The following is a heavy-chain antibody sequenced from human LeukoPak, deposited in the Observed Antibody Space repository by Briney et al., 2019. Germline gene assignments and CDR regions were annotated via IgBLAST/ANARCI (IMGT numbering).Heavy chain of an antibody. CDR2: INHSGST. CDR3: ARGQANYGSGSYYNVIFDY. CDR1: DGSFSGYY. D-gene: IGHD3-10*01. J-gene: IGHJ4*02. Sequence: SETLSLTCAVYDGSFSGYYWSWIRQPPGKGLEWIGEINHSGSTNYNPSLKSRVTISVDTSKNQFSLKLSSVTAADTAVYYCARGQANYGSGSYYNVIFDYWGQGTLVTVSS. V-gene: IGHV4-34*01.